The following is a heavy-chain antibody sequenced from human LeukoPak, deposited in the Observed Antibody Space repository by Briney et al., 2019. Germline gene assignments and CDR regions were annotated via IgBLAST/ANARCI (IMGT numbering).Heavy chain of an antibody. D-gene: IGHD2-21*02. CDR2: ISSSSTYI. CDR3: AICGGDCSSRY. J-gene: IGHJ4*02. V-gene: IGHV3-21*01. CDR1: GFSFSDYS. Sequence: PGGSLRLSCAASGFSFSDYSMTWVRQAPGKGLEWVSSISSSSTYIYYAESVKGRFTISRDNAKNSLYLQMNSLRAEDTGVYYCAICGGDCSSRYWGQGALVTVSS.